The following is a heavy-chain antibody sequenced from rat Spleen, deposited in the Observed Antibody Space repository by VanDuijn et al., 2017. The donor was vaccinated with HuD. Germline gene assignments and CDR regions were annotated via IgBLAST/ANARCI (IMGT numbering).Heavy chain of an antibody. D-gene: IGHD4-3*01. Sequence: EVHLVESGGGLVRPGRSLKLSCAASGFTFSDYNMAWVRQAPQKGLEWVATISYDGSSTYYRDSVKGRFTISRDNAKSTLYLQMDSLRSEDTATYYCARHNSGYGVMDAWGQGASVTVSS. CDR2: ISYDGSST. V-gene: IGHV5-7*01. CDR1: GFTFSDYN. CDR3: ARHNSGYGVMDA. J-gene: IGHJ4*01.